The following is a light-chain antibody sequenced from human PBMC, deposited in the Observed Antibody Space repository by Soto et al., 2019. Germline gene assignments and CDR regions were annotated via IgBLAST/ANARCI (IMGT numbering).Light chain of an antibody. V-gene: IGKV3-11*01. CDR2: DAS. CDR3: QQRSNWPPD. Sequence: EIVLTQSPATLSLSPGERATLSCRASQSVSSYLAWYQQKPGQAPRLLIYDASNRATGIPARFSGSGSGTDFTLTISSLEPEDFGVYYCQQRSNWPPDFGGGTKVEIK. J-gene: IGKJ4*01. CDR1: QSVSSY.